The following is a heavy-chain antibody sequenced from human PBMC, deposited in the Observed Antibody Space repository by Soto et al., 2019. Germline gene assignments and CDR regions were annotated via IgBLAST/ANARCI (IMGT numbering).Heavy chain of an antibody. J-gene: IGHJ3*02. Sequence: AAVKVSCKASGYTFSSYGIRWVRQAPGQGLEWMGWISAYNGNTNYEQKFQGRVTMTTDTSTSTAYMELRSLRSDDTAVYYCARDLIPYYPRGEAFDIWGQGTLVTVSS. CDR3: ARDLIPYYPRGEAFDI. CDR1: GYTFSSYG. D-gene: IGHD3-16*01. CDR2: ISAYNGNT. V-gene: IGHV1-18*01.